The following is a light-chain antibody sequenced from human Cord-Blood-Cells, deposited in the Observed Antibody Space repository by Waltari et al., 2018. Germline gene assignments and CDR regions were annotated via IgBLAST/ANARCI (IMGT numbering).Light chain of an antibody. CDR1: QSVRSSY. V-gene: IGKV3-20*01. Sequence: EIVLTQSPGTLSLSPGERATLSGRASQSVRSSYLAWYQQKPGQAPRLLIYGASSRATGIADRFRGSGSGTDFTLNISSLEPEDFAVYYCQQYGSFFGPGTKVDIK. J-gene: IGKJ3*01. CDR2: GAS. CDR3: QQYGSF.